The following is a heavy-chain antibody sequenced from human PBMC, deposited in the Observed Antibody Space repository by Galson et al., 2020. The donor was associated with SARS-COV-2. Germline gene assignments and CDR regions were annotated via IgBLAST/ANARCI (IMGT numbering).Heavy chain of an antibody. CDR1: GFIFKDFW. Sequence: GGSLRLSCEVSGFIFKDFWMSWFRQAPGKGLEWVANIRRDGSETNYVDSVKGRFSISRDNAVNSLYLQMDSLRVDDTAVYYCTREGWQGGYWGQGTRVTVAS. CDR2: IRRDGSET. J-gene: IGHJ4*02. CDR3: TREGWQGGY. V-gene: IGHV3-7*01.